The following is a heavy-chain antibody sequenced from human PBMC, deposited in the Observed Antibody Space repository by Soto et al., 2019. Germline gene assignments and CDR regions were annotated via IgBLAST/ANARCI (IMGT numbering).Heavy chain of an antibody. CDR3: ARMGYGHYMDV. CDR1: GFTFSSYG. Sequence: GGSLRLSCAASGFTFSSYGMHWVRQAPGKGLEWVAVIWYDGSNKYYADSVKGRFTISRDNSKNTLYLQMNSLRAEDTAVYYCARMGYGHYMDVWGKGTTVTVSS. V-gene: IGHV3-33*01. J-gene: IGHJ6*03. D-gene: IGHD4-17*01. CDR2: IWYDGSNK.